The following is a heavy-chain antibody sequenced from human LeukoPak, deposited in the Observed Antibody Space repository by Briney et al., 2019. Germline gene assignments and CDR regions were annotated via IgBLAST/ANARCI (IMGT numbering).Heavy chain of an antibody. Sequence: GGSLRLSCAASGFSFSTYAMSWVRRAPGKGLEWVSGISGSGVDTHYADSVKGRFRISRDNSKNTLYLRLNSLRAEDTAVYYCASGTYRLGDYWGLGTLVTVSS. D-gene: IGHD3-10*01. V-gene: IGHV3-23*01. CDR3: ASGTYRLGDY. CDR1: GFSFSTYA. CDR2: ISGSGVDT. J-gene: IGHJ4*02.